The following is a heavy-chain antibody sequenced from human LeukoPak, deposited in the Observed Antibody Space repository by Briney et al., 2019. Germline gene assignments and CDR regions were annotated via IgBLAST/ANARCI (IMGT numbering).Heavy chain of an antibody. D-gene: IGHD6-19*01. J-gene: IGHJ4*02. CDR1: GGSISSYY. V-gene: IGHV4-59*01. CDR3: AREADSSGWCDY. CDR2: IYYSGST. Sequence: SETLSLTCTVSGGSISSYYWSWIRQPPGKGLEWIGYIYYSGSTNYNPSLKSRVTISVDTSKNQFSLKLSSVTAADTAVYYCAREADSSGWCDYWGQGTLVTASS.